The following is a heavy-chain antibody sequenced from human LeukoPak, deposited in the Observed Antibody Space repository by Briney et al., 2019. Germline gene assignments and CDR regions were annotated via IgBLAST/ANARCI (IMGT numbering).Heavy chain of an antibody. J-gene: IGHJ4*02. CDR3: AKLSEAVATDY. CDR1: GFTFSDYY. V-gene: IGHV3-11*06. D-gene: IGHD5-12*01. Sequence: GGSLRLSCAASGFTFSDYYMSWIRQAPGKGLEWVSYISSSSSYTNYADSVKGRFTISRDNSKNTLYLQMNSLRAEDTAVYYCAKLSEAVATDYWGQGTLVTVSS. CDR2: ISSSSSYT.